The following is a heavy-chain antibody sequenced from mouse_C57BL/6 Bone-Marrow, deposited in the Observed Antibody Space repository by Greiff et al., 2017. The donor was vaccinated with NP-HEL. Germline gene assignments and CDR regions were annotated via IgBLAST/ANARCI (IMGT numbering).Heavy chain of an antibody. J-gene: IGHJ2*01. Sequence: EVQLVESGGGLVQPGASLSLSCAASGFTFTDYYMSWVRQPPGKALEWLGFISNKANGYTTEYSSTVKGRFTIPRAYSQSILYLQMDALRAEDSATYDCARFRAGDPYYFDYGGQGTTLTVSS. CDR1: GFTFTDYY. V-gene: IGHV7-3*01. CDR2: ISNKANGYTT. CDR3: ARFRAGDPYYFDY.